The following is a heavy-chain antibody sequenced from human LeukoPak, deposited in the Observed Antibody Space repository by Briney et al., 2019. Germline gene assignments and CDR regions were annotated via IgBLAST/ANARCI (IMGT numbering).Heavy chain of an antibody. D-gene: IGHD6-13*01. CDR2: IWYDGSNK. V-gene: IGHV3-33*01. CDR1: GFTFSSYG. J-gene: IGHJ4*02. Sequence: PGRSLRLSCAASGFTFSSYGMHWVRQAPGKGLEWVAVIWYDGSNKYYADSVKGRFTISRDNSKNTPYLQMNSLRAEDTAVYYCARTDIAAAGPNDYWDQGTLVTVSS. CDR3: ARTDIAAAGPNDY.